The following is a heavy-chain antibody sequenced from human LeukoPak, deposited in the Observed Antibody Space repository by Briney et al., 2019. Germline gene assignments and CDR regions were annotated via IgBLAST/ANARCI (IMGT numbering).Heavy chain of an antibody. J-gene: IGHJ4*02. CDR1: GFRINGYT. V-gene: IGHV3-21*04. D-gene: IGHD6-25*01. CDR2: ISSSSGYI. CDR3: ASEGTASLDY. Sequence: PGGSLRLSCAASGFRINGYTMNWVRQAPGKGLEWVSSISSSSGYIFYADSVKGRFTISRDNSKNTLYLQMNSLRVEDTAVYYCASEGTASLDYWGQGTLVTVSS.